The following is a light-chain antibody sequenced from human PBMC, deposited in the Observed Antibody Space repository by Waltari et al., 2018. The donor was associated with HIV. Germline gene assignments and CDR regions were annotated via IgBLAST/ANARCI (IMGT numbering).Light chain of an antibody. CDR2: EVS. J-gene: IGLJ2*01. V-gene: IGLV2-23*02. Sequence: QSALTQPASVSGSPGQSITISCPGTSRDVGSYNLVPWYQQNPDKAPKLMIYEVSKRPSGVSNRFSGSKSGNTASLTISGLQAEDEAAYYCCSYAGSSTLIFGGGTKLTVL. CDR1: SRDVGSYNL. CDR3: CSYAGSSTLI.